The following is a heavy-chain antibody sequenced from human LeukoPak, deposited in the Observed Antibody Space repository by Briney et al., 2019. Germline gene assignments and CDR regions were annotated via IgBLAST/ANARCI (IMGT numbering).Heavy chain of an antibody. D-gene: IGHD3-22*01. CDR2: IIPIFGTA. J-gene: IGHJ4*02. CDR1: GGTFSSYA. V-gene: IGHV1-69*13. Sequence: GASVKLSCKASGGTFSSYAISWVRQAPGQGLEWMGGIIPIFGTANYAQKFQGRVTITADESTSTAYMELSSLRSEDTAVYYCAKDRPNYYGSNGHYYKLNGDCWGQGTLVTVSS. CDR3: AKDRPNYYGSNGHYYKLNGDC.